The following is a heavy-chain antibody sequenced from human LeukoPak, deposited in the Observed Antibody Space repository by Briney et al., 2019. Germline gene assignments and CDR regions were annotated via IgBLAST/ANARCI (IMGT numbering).Heavy chain of an antibody. Sequence: ASVKVSCKASGYTFSRYAISWVRQAPGQGLEWMGWISGYNSYAKNAQKFQGRVTMTTDTSTSTAYMELRSLRSDDTAVYYCARDRFLNYYYYYMDVWGKGTTVTVSS. D-gene: IGHD3-3*01. V-gene: IGHV1-18*01. CDR2: ISGYNSYA. CDR3: ARDRFLNYYYYYMDV. J-gene: IGHJ6*03. CDR1: GYTFSRYA.